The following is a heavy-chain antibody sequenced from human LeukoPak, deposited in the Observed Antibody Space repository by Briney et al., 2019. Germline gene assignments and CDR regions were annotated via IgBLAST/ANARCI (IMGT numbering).Heavy chain of an antibody. CDR1: GFTFDDYA. Sequence: PGGSLRLSCAASGFTFDDYAMHWVRHAPGKGLEWVSGISWNSGSIGYADSVKDRFTISRDNAKNSLYLQMNSLRAEDTALYYCAKDSGIAVAGKFNYWGQGTLVTVSS. D-gene: IGHD6-19*01. CDR3: AKDSGIAVAGKFNY. J-gene: IGHJ4*02. CDR2: ISWNSGSI. V-gene: IGHV3-9*01.